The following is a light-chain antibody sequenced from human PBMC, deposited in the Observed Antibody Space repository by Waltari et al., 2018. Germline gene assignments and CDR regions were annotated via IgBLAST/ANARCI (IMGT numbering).Light chain of an antibody. CDR3: MIWHSSAVV. V-gene: IGLV5-45*03. J-gene: IGLJ2*01. Sequence: QAVLTQPSSLSASPGASASLTCPLRSGINIGPSWIPWSQQKPGSPPQFLLRFKSDSAKQKGSGVPSRFSGSKDASANAGILLISGLQSEDEADYYCMIWHSSAVVFGGGTKLTVL. CDR1: SGINIGPSW. CDR2: FKSDSAK.